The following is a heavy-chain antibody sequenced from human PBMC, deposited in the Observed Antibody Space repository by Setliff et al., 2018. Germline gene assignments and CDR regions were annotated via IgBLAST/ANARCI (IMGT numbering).Heavy chain of an antibody. V-gene: IGHV1-3*01. Sequence: ASVQVTCKSTRYTFTSYAMHWVRQAPGQELEWMGWINADNGNTKYSQKFQGRVTMPTDTSTSTASMELRNLRSDDTTVYYFARETRNHYVASYYYGIDFWGQGTTVTVSS. CDR2: INADNGNT. J-gene: IGHJ6*02. CDR1: RYTFTSYA. D-gene: IGHD4-17*01. CDR3: ARETRNHYVASYYYGIDF.